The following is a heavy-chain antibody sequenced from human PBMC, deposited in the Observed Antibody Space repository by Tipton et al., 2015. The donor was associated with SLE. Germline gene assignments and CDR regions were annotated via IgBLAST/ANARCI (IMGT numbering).Heavy chain of an antibody. J-gene: IGHJ6*02. V-gene: IGHV1-46*01. D-gene: IGHD1-26*01. CDR2: INPRGGST. CDR3: ARVAGSEWELLFFYGMDV. CDR1: GYTFTNYY. Sequence: QLVQSGAEVKKPGASVKVSCKASGYTFTNYYVHWVRQAPGQGLEWMGIINPRGGSTSYAQKFQGRVTMTRDTSTSMVYMELRSLRSEDTAVYYCARVAGSEWELLFFYGMDVWGRGTTVTVSS.